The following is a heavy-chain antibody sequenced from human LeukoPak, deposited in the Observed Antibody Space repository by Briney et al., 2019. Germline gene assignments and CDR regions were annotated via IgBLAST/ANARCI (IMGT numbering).Heavy chain of an antibody. CDR1: GFTFSSYA. Sequence: GGSLRLSCSASGFTFSSYAMHWVRQAPGKGLEYVSAISSNGGSKYYADSVKGRFTISRDNSKNTLYLQMSSLRAEDTAVYYCVVQGWVFRAPTQYYFDYWGQGTLVTVSS. J-gene: IGHJ4*02. D-gene: IGHD1-1*01. CDR3: VVQGWVFRAPTQYYFDY. V-gene: IGHV3-64D*06. CDR2: ISSNGGSK.